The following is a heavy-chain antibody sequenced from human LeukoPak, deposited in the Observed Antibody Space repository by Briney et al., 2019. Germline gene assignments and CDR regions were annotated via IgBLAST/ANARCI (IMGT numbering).Heavy chain of an antibody. J-gene: IGHJ5*02. V-gene: IGHV1-2*02. CDR3: ARGNYYGSGPLFDA. Sequence: VASVKVSCKASGYTFNDYYMHWVRQAPGQGLEWMGWIDPYSGGTNYAQKFQGRVTMTRDTSISTAYMELSRLSSDDTAEYYCARGNYYGSGPLFDAWGQGALVTVSS. CDR1: GYTFNDYY. D-gene: IGHD3-10*01. CDR2: IDPYSGGT.